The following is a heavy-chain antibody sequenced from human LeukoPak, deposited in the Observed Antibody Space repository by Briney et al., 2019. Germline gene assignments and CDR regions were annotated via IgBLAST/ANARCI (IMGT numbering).Heavy chain of an antibody. Sequence: ASVKVSCKVSGYTLAELSMHRVRQAPGKGLEWMGGFDLEDGETIYAQKFQGRVTMSEDTSTDTAYMELSSLRSEDTAVYYCATSGDYYDSSGHDAFDIWGQGTMVTVSS. CDR1: GYTLAELS. CDR2: FDLEDGET. J-gene: IGHJ3*02. CDR3: ATSGDYYDSSGHDAFDI. D-gene: IGHD3-22*01. V-gene: IGHV1-24*01.